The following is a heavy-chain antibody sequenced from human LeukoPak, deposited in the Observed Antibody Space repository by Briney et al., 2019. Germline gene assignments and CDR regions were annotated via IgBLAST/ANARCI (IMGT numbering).Heavy chain of an antibody. Sequence: ASVKVSCKASGYTFTGYYMHWVRQAPGQGLEWMGWINPNSGGTKYAQKFQGRVTMTRDTSITTAYMELSSLRSDDTAVYYCARFLGYCSAGSCYFDYWGQGTLVTVSS. V-gene: IGHV1-2*02. J-gene: IGHJ4*02. CDR2: INPNSGGT. CDR3: ARFLGYCSAGSCYFDY. D-gene: IGHD2-15*01. CDR1: GYTFTGYY.